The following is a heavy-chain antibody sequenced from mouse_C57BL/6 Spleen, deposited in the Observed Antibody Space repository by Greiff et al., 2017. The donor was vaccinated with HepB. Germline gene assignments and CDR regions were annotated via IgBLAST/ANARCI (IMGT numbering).Heavy chain of an antibody. CDR1: GYSFTDYN. CDR3: ARLGITTGVATRGDWYFDV. J-gene: IGHJ1*03. Sequence: EVQLQQSGPELVKPGASVKISCKASGYSFTDYNMNWVKQSNGKSLEWIGVINPNYGTTSYNQKFKGKATLTVDQSSSTAYMQLNSLTSEDSAVYYCARLGITTGVATRGDWYFDVWGTGTTVTVSS. CDR2: INPNYGTT. D-gene: IGHD1-1*01. V-gene: IGHV1-39*01.